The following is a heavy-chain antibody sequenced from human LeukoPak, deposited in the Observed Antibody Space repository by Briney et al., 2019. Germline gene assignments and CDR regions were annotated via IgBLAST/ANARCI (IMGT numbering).Heavy chain of an antibody. V-gene: IGHV3-11*01. CDR1: GFTFSDYY. Sequence: GGSLRLSCAASGFTFSDYYMSWIRQAPGKGLEWVSYISSSGSTIYYADSVKGRFTISRDNAKNSLYLQMNSLRAEDTVVYYCARRGYSYGYSFYMDVWGKGTTVTVSS. D-gene: IGHD5-18*01. CDR2: ISSSGSTI. J-gene: IGHJ6*03. CDR3: ARRGYSYGYSFYMDV.